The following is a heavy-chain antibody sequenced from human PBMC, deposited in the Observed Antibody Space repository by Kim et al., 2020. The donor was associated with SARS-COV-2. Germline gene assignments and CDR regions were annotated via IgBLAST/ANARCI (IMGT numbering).Heavy chain of an antibody. Sequence: GGSLRLSCAXSGFTFSRSWMTWVRQAPGKGLEWVANIKHDASEKYYVDSVKGRFTISRDNAKNSLYLQMDSLRAEDTAVYYCARSRYSWNYALDYWGHGILVIVSS. CDR1: GFTFSRSW. CDR3: ARSRYSWNYALDY. V-gene: IGHV3-7*01. D-gene: IGHD1-26*01. CDR2: IKHDASEK. J-gene: IGHJ4*01.